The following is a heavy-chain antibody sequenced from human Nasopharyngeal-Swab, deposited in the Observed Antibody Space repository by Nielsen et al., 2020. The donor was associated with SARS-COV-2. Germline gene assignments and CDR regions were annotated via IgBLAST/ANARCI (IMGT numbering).Heavy chain of an antibody. Sequence: SETLSLTCTVSGGSISSGGYYWSWIRQHPGKGLEWIGYIYYSGSTYYNPSLKSRVTISVDTSKNQFSLKLSSVTAADTAVYYCARGLMAATSEVWWFDPWGQGTLVTVSS. CDR1: GGSISSGGYY. CDR2: IYYSGST. D-gene: IGHD2-15*01. CDR3: ARGLMAATSEVWWFDP. V-gene: IGHV4-31*03. J-gene: IGHJ5*02.